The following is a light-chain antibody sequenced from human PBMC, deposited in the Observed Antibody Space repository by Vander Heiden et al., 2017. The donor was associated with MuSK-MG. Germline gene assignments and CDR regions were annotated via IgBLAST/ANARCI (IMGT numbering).Light chain of an antibody. J-gene: IGKJ4*01. Sequence: EIVLTQSPGTLSLPPGERATLSCRASRSVDSSYLAWYQQRPGKAPRLLIYGASTRATGIPDRFSGSGSGTDFTLTISRLEPEDFAVYYCQQYGTSSLTFGGGTKVEIK. CDR1: RSVDSSY. V-gene: IGKV3-20*01. CDR2: GAS. CDR3: QQYGTSSLT.